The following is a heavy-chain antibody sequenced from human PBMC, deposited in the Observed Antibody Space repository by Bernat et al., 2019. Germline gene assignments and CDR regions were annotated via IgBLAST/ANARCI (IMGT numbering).Heavy chain of an antibody. Sequence: QVQLVQSGAEVKKPGSSVKVSCKASGGTFSSHAISWVRQAPGQGLEWMGGIIPIFGTANYAQKFQGRVTITADESTSTAYMELSSLRSEDTAVYYCARTSPEQLVSDLGYFDYWGQGTLVTVSS. CDR1: GGTFSSHA. D-gene: IGHD6-6*01. CDR3: ARTSPEQLVSDLGYFDY. CDR2: IIPIFGTA. J-gene: IGHJ4*02. V-gene: IGHV1-69*12.